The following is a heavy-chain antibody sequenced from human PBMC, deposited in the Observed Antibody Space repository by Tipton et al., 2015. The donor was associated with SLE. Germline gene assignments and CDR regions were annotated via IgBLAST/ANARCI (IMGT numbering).Heavy chain of an antibody. CDR3: ARHSRHITSSGIYPKAGSQH. J-gene: IGHJ1*01. CDR1: GGSVSSGNYY. Sequence: TLSLTCTVSGGSVSSGNYYWSWIRQPAGKGLEWIGRIFARGSTNYNPSLNSRVTISVDTSKNQFSLKLSSGTAADTAVYYCARHSRHITSSGIYPKAGSQHWGQGTLVTVSS. CDR2: IFARGST. V-gene: IGHV4-61*02. D-gene: IGHD3-10*01.